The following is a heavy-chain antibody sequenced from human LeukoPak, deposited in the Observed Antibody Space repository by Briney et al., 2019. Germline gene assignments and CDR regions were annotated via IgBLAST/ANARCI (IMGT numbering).Heavy chain of an antibody. Sequence: GASVKVSSKASGYTFTSYDINWVRQATGQGLEWMGWMNPNSGNTGYAQKFQGRVTMTSNTSISTAYMELSSLRSEDTAVYYCARVGTVIDAFDIWGQGTMVTVSS. CDR3: ARVGTVIDAFDI. V-gene: IGHV1-8*01. CDR2: MNPNSGNT. D-gene: IGHD4-11*01. J-gene: IGHJ3*02. CDR1: GYTFTSYD.